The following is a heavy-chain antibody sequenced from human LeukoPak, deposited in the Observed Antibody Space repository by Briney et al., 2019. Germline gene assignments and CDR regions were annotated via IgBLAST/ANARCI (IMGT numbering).Heavy chain of an antibody. D-gene: IGHD3-9*01. CDR2: IIPIFGTA. CDR1: AGTFSSYA. CDR3: AREVNPRYDILTGYPLDY. V-gene: IGHV1-69*13. J-gene: IGHJ4*02. Sequence: SVKVSCKASAGTFSSYAISWMRQAPGQGFEWMGGIIPIFGTANYAQKFQGRGTITADESTSTAYMELSSLRSEDTAVYYCAREVNPRYDILTGYPLDYWGQGTLVTVSS.